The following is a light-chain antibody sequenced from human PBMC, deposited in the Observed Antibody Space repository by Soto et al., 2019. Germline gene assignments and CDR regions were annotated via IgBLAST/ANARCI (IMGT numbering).Light chain of an antibody. J-gene: IGLJ1*01. Sequence: QSVLTQPASVSGSPGQSITISCTGTSSDVGSYNLVSWYQHHPGKAPKLMIYEVSKRPSGVSNRFSGSKSGNTASLTISGLQAEDEAEYYCCSYAGSSTFPYVFGTGTKLTVL. V-gene: IGLV2-23*02. CDR2: EVS. CDR3: CSYAGSSTFPYV. CDR1: SSDVGSYNL.